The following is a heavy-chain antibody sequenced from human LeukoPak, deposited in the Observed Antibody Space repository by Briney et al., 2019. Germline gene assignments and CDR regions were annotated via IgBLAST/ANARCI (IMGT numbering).Heavy chain of an antibody. D-gene: IGHD2-15*01. CDR1: GFTFSSYG. CDR2: IWYDGSND. CDR3: AREADCSGGSCYRGAFDI. J-gene: IGHJ3*02. V-gene: IGHV3-33*08. Sequence: GGSLRLSCAASGFTFSSYGMNWVRQAPGKGLEWVAAIWYDGSNDYYADSVKGRFTISRDNSKNTLSLQMNSLRAEDTAVYYCAREADCSGGSCYRGAFDIWGQGTMVTVSS.